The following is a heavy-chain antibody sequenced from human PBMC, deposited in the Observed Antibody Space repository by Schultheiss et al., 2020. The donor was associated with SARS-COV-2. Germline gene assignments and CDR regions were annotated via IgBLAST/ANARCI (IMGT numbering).Heavy chain of an antibody. Sequence: SCAASGFTFSSYAMSWVRQAPGKGLEWVSAISGSGGSTYYADSVKGRFTISRDNSKNTLYLQMNSLRAEDTAVYYCARVIRPVAAAGTGYFDYWGQGTLVTVSS. CDR2: ISGSGGST. J-gene: IGHJ4*02. CDR3: ARVIRPVAAAGTGYFDY. V-gene: IGHV3-23*01. CDR1: GFTFSSYA. D-gene: IGHD6-13*01.